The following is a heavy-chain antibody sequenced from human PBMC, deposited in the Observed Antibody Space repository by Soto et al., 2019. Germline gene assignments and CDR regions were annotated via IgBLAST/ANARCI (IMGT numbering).Heavy chain of an antibody. CDR1: GGSFSGYY. D-gene: IGHD2-2*01. CDR2: INHSGST. CDR3: AHIVVVPAARGSMDV. J-gene: IGHJ6*02. V-gene: IGHV4-34*01. Sequence: PSETLSLTCAVYGGSFSGYYWSWIRQPPGKGPEWIGEINHSGSTNYNPSLKSRVTISVDTSKNQFSLKLSSVTAADTAVYYCAHIVVVPAARGSMDVWGQGTTVTVSS.